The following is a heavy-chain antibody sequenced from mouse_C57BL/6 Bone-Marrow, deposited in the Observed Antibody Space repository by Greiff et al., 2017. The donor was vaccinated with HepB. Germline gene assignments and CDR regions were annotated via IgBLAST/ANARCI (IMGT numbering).Heavy chain of an antibody. CDR3: ARHSGYAMDY. J-gene: IGHJ4*01. CDR1: GYTFTDYY. V-gene: IGHV1-76*01. Sequence: VQLQQSGAELVRPGASVKLSCKASGYTFTDYYINWVKQRPGQGLEWIARIYPGSGNTYYNEKFKGKATLTAEKSSSTAYMQLSSLTSEDSAVYCCARHSGYAMDYWGQGTSVTVSS. CDR2: IYPGSGNT.